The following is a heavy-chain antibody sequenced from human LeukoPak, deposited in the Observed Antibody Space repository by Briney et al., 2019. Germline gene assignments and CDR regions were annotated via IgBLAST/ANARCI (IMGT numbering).Heavy chain of an antibody. D-gene: IGHD3-22*01. J-gene: IGHJ4*02. Sequence: KTSETLSLTCTVSGGSISSSSYYWGWIRQPPGKGLEWIGSIYYSGSTYYNPSLKSRVTISVDTSKNQFSLKLSSVTAADTAVYYCASLAHYYDSTGPFDYWGQGTLVTVSS. CDR2: IYYSGST. CDR1: GGSISSSSYY. CDR3: ASLAHYYDSTGPFDY. V-gene: IGHV4-39*01.